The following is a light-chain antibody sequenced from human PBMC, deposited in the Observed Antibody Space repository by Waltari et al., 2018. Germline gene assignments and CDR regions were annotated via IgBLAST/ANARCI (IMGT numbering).Light chain of an antibody. J-gene: IGLJ1*01. CDR1: SSDVGGSIY. CDR3: TSYTSSSTYV. CDR2: DVS. Sequence: QSALTQPASVSGSPGQSIDIPCTGISSDVGGSIYFSWYQQHPGRAPKLVIYDVSIRPSGVSNRFSGSKSGNTASLTISGLQAEDEADYYCTSYTSSSTYVFGTGTKVTVL. V-gene: IGLV2-14*03.